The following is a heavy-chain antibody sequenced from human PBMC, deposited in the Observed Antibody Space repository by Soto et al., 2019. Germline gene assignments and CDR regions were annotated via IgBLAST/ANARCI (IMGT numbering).Heavy chain of an antibody. CDR2: IGGYNGNT. J-gene: IGHJ4*02. Sequence: QVQLVQSGAEVMQPGASVKVSCKASGYTFTSYGISWVRQAPGQGLEWMGWIGGYNGNTNYAQKFQGRVTMTTDTSTSTAYLELGSLRSDDTAVYYCARAPRIVTPASGIRDFDYWGQGTLVTVSS. CDR3: ARAPRIVTPASGIRDFDY. V-gene: IGHV1-18*01. D-gene: IGHD3-16*02. CDR1: GYTFTSYG.